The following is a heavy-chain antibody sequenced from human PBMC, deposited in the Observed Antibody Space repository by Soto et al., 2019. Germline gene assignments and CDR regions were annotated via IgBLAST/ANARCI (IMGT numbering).Heavy chain of an antibody. J-gene: IGHJ4*02. Sequence: GGSLRLSCPASGFTFSSFGMNSARQAPGKGLEWVSFIGYASSTLYYADSVKGRFTISRDNAKPSLYLQMNSLRDEDTAVYYCARGYGGADYWGQGTLVT. D-gene: IGHD4-17*01. CDR3: ARGYGGADY. CDR1: GFTFSSFG. V-gene: IGHV3-48*02. CDR2: IGYASSTL.